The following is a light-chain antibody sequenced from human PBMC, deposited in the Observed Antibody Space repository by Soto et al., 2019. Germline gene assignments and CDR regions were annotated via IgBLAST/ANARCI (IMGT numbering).Light chain of an antibody. V-gene: IGLV1-47*01. CDR2: QNL. CDR3: NSYTGSGIV. CDR1: NSNIGSNY. J-gene: IGLJ1*01. Sequence: QSVLTQPPSASGTPGQRVTISCSGSNSNIGSNYVFWYQHLPGTAPKLLIYQNLQRPSGVPDRFSGSKSGTSASLAISGLRSEDEADYYCNSYTGSGIVFGTGTKLTVL.